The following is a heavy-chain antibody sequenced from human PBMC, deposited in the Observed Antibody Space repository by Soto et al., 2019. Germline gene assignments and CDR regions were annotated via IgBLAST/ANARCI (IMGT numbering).Heavy chain of an antibody. J-gene: IGHJ6*02. Sequence: SLETLFLPRAVYGGVFRGFYLGWIRQPPGKGLEWIGEINHSGSTNYNPSLKSRVTISVDTSKNQFSLKLSSVTAADTAVYYCAKLRGYGMDVWGQGTTVTVSS. D-gene: IGHD1-7*01. CDR3: AKLRGYGMDV. CDR1: GGVFRGFY. V-gene: IGHV4-34*01. CDR2: INHSGST.